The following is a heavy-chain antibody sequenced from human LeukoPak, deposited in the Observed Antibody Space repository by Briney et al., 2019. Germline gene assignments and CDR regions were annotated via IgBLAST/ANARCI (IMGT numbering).Heavy chain of an antibody. CDR2: ISYDGSNK. J-gene: IGHJ4*02. CDR1: GFTFSSYA. V-gene: IGHV3-30-3*01. Sequence: PGGSLRLSCAASGFTFSSYAMHWVRQVPGKGLEWVAVISYDGSNKYYADSVKGRFTISRDNSKNTLYLQMNSLRAEDTAVYYCARDYWWNYDYWGQGTLVTVSS. CDR3: ARDYWWNYDY. D-gene: IGHD1-7*01.